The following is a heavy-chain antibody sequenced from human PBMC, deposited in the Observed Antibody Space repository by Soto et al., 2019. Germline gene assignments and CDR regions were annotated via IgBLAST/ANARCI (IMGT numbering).Heavy chain of an antibody. J-gene: IGHJ4*02. V-gene: IGHV1-24*01. CDR1: GWTLNELS. D-gene: IGHD3-10*01. CDR2: FDPKDGET. CDR3: AAYYLAVPGLAFDY. Sequence: GSVKVSCKCSGWTLNELSRHSLGQAGGKGLESMGGFDPKDGETTYAQKFQVSVIMTEATYTHTAYMDLSSLRSAATAVYSCAAYYLAVPGLAFDYWGQRTLVTASS.